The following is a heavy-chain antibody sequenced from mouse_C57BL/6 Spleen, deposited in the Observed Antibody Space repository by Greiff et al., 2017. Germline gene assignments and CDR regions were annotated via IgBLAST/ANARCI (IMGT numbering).Heavy chain of an antibody. Sequence: VQLQESGPELVKPGASVKMSCKASGYTFTDYNMTWVKQSHGKSLEWIGYINPNNGGTSYNQKFKGKATLTVNKSSSTAYMELRSLTSEDSAVYYCARDNWDEGFAYWGQGTLVTVSA. J-gene: IGHJ3*01. CDR3: ARDNWDEGFAY. CDR1: GYTFTDYN. D-gene: IGHD4-1*01. CDR2: INPNNGGT. V-gene: IGHV1-22*01.